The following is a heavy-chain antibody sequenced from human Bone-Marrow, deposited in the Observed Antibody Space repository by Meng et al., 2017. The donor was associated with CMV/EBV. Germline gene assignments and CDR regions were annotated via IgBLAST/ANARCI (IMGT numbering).Heavy chain of an antibody. Sequence: SVKVSCKASGGTFSSYTISWVRQAPGQGPEWMGRIIPILGIANYAQKFQGRVTITADKSTSTAYMELSSLRSEETAVYYCATVGDSSSWLPYYYYGMDVWGQGTTVTVSS. V-gene: IGHV1-69*02. CDR1: GGTFSSYT. CDR2: IIPILGIA. J-gene: IGHJ6*02. CDR3: ATVGDSSSWLPYYYYGMDV. D-gene: IGHD6-13*01.